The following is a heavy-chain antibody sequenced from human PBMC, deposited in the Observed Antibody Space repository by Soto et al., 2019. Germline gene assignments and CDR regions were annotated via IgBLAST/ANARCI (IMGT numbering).Heavy chain of an antibody. J-gene: IGHJ4*02. V-gene: IGHV3-23*01. D-gene: IGHD6-19*01. CDR2: ISDIGGTT. CDR3: AREYSSAWKTVDY. Sequence: GGSLRLSCAASGFTFNSYAVSWVRQAPGKGLEWVSAISDIGGTTYYADSVKGRFTISRDNSKNTLYLQMNSLRAEDTAVYYCAREYSSAWKTVDYWGQGPLVTVSS. CDR1: GFTFNSYA.